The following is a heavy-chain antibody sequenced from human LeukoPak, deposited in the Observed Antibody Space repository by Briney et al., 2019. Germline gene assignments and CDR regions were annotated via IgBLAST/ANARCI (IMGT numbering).Heavy chain of an antibody. CDR1: GYTFTSYG. CDR2: ISAYNGNT. D-gene: IGHD3-3*02. CDR3: ARDSRIAISAPGDYYYYGMDV. Sequence: EATVKVSCKASGYTFTSYGISWVRQAPGQGLEWMGWISAYNGNTNYAQKLQGRVTMTTDTSTSTAYMELRSLRSDDTAVYYCARDSRIAISAPGDYYYYGMDVWGQGTTVTVSS. J-gene: IGHJ6*02. V-gene: IGHV1-18*01.